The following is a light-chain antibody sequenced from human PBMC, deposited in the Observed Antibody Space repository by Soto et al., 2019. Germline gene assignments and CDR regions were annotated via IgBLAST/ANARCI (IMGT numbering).Light chain of an antibody. CDR2: EVS. CDR3: SSYTSSRTLV. V-gene: IGLV2-14*01. CDR1: SSDVGGHDY. J-gene: IGLJ1*01. Sequence: QSVLTQPAPVSGSPGQSITISCTGTSSDVGGHDYVSWYQQHPGIAPKLMIYEVSNRPSGVSNRFSGSRSGTTASLTISGLQAEDEADYYCSSYTSSRTLVFGTGTKVTVL.